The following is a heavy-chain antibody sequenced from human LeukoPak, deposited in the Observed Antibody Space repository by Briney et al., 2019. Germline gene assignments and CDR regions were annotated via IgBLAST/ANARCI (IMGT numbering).Heavy chain of an antibody. V-gene: IGHV4-39*01. CDR1: GGSISSSSYY. J-gene: IGHJ4*02. CDR2: IYYSGST. Sequence: SETLSLTCTVSGGSISSSSYYWGWIRQPPGKGLEWIGSIYYSGSTYYNPSLKSRVTISVDTSKNQFSLKLSSVTAADTAVYYCARRQYGSGSYYTPPGYWGQGTLVTVSS. D-gene: IGHD3-10*01. CDR3: ARRQYGSGSYYTPPGY.